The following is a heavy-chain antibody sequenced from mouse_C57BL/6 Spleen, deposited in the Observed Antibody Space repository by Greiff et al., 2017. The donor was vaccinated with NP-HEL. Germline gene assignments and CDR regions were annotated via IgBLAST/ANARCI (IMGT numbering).Heavy chain of an antibody. CDR1: GYAFSSYW. J-gene: IGHJ2*01. CDR2: IYPGDGDT. CDR3: AREELGHYDY. D-gene: IGHD4-1*01. V-gene: IGHV1-80*01. Sequence: QVQLKESGAELVKPGASVKISCKASGYAFSSYWMNWVKQRPGKGLEWIGQIYPGDGDTNYNGKFKGKATLTADKSSSTAYMQLSSLTSEDSAVYFCAREELGHYDYWGQGTTLTVSS.